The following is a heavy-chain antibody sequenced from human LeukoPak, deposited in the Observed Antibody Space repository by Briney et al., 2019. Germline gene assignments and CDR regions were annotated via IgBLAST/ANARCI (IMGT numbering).Heavy chain of an antibody. V-gene: IGHV3-23*01. CDR1: GFTVSSGH. D-gene: IGHD3-16*01. Sequence: PGGSLRLSCAVSGFTVSSGHMHWVRQAPGKGLEWVSAIVGSGGTTYYSDSVKGRFTISRDNSKNTLYLQMDSLTVDDTAIYYCARNAFAYYFDYWGQGTLVTVSS. CDR2: IVGSGGTT. J-gene: IGHJ4*02. CDR3: ARNAFAYYFDY.